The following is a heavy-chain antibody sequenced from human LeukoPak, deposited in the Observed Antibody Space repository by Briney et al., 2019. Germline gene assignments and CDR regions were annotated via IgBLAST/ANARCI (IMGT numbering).Heavy chain of an antibody. V-gene: IGHV1-18*01. CDR1: GYTFTSYG. CDR2: ISASTGIT. D-gene: IGHD4-17*01. Sequence: ASVKVSCKASGYTFTSYGITWVRQAPGQGLEWMGWISASTGITKYAHKVQDRVTMTTDTSTSTAYMDLRSLTPDDTAVYYCANRVDYGAYYGMDVWGQGTMVTVSS. J-gene: IGHJ6*02. CDR3: ANRVDYGAYYGMDV.